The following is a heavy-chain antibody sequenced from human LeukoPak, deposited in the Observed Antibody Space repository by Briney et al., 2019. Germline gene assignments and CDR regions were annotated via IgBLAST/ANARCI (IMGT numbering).Heavy chain of an antibody. CDR1: GGSISSYH. CDR2: IYYSGST. CDR3: ARVKVIDAFDI. V-gene: IGHV4-59*01. Sequence: SETLSLTCTVSGGSISSYHWSWIRQPPGKGLEWIGYIYYSGSTNYNPSLKSRVTISVDTSKDQFSLKLSSVTAADTAVYYCARVKVIDAFDIWGQGTMVTVSS. J-gene: IGHJ3*02. D-gene: IGHD3-22*01.